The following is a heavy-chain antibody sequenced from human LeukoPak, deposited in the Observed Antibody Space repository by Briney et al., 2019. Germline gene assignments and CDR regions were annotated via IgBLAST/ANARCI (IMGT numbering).Heavy chain of an antibody. V-gene: IGHV1-69*05. CDR3: ATVKRAYSSSFDP. J-gene: IGHJ5*02. CDR1: GGTFSSYA. CDR2: IIPIFGTA. D-gene: IGHD6-6*01. Sequence: ASVKVSCKASGGTFSSYAISWVRQAPGQGLEWMGRIIPIFGTANYAQKFQGRVTITTDESTSTAYMELSSLRSEDTAVYHCATVKRAYSSSFDPWGQGTLVTVSS.